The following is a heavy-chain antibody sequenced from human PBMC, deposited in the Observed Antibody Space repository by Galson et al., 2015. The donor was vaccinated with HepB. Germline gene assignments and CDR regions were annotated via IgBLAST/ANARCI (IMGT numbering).Heavy chain of an antibody. Sequence: SVKVSCKASGYTFITCYIHWVRQAPGQGLEWMGIINPSSGSTSYGQKFQGRVTMTRDTSTRTVYMELSSLRSEDTAVYYCARSDHMDVWGKGTTVTVSS. CDR3: ARSDHMDV. CDR1: GYTFITCY. J-gene: IGHJ6*03. V-gene: IGHV1-46*01. CDR2: INPSSGST.